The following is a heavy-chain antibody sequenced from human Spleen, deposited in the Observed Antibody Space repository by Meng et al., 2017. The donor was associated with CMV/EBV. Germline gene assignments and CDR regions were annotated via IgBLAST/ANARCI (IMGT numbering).Heavy chain of an antibody. D-gene: IGHD3-22*01. CDR3: AIGETYYYDTSGYYGY. V-gene: IGHV5-51*01. CDR2: IYPGDSDT. CDR1: GYSFSSYL. Sequence: TVSCKGSGYSFSSYLIGWVRQVAGKGLEWMGIIYPGDSDTRYRPSFQGQVIIPVDKSISTAYLQWSSLKASDTAMYYCAIGETYYYDTSGYYGYWGQGTLVTVSS. J-gene: IGHJ4*02.